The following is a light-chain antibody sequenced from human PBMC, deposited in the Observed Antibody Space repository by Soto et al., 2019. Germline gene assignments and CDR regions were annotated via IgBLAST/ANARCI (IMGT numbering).Light chain of an antibody. CDR2: GAS. J-gene: IGKJ1*01. CDR1: QSVSSIY. V-gene: IGKV3-20*01. Sequence: EIVLTQSPGTLSLSPGERATLSCRASQSVSSIYLAWYQQKPGQAPRLLIYGASDRATGIPDRFSGSGSETDFTLTISRLEPEDFAVYYCQRYGTSLTWTFGQGTKVEIK. CDR3: QRYGTSLTWT.